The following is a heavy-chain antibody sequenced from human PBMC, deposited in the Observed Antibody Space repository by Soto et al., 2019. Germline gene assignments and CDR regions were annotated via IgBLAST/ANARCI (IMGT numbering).Heavy chain of an antibody. CDR2: ISSSGIYT. V-gene: IGHV3-11*06. CDR1: GFAFNEYY. J-gene: IGHJ4*02. D-gene: IGHD4-17*01. Sequence: GGSLRLSCAASGFAFNEYYMTWIRQAPGKGLEWISDISSSGIYTNHADSVKGRFTISRDNAKTSLYLQLNSLRAEDTAVYYCARDRGNSVTPNDYWGQGTLVTVSS. CDR3: ARDRGNSVTPNDY.